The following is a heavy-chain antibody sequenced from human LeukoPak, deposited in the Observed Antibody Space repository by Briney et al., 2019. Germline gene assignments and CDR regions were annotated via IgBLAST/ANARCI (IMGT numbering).Heavy chain of an antibody. D-gene: IGHD3-10*01. CDR3: AKDRGMVRALDY. CDR1: GFTFSSYG. CDR2: ISYDGSNN. J-gene: IGHJ4*02. Sequence: PGGSLRLSCAASGFTFSSYGMHWVRQAPGKGLEWVAVISYDGSNNYYADSVKGRFTISRDNSKNTLYLQMNSLRAEDTAVYYCAKDRGMVRALDYWGQGTLVTVSS. V-gene: IGHV3-30*18.